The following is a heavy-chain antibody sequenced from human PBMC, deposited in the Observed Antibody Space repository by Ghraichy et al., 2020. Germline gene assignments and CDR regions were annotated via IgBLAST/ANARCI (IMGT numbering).Heavy chain of an antibody. D-gene: IGHD6-13*01. CDR1: GFTFSSYG. Sequence: GGSLRLSCAASGFTFSSYGMHWVRQAPGKGLEWVAFIRYDGSNKYYADSVKGRFTISRDNSKNTLYLQMNSLRAEDTAVYYCAKGCSSSWYPDYWGQGTLVTVSS. J-gene: IGHJ4*02. V-gene: IGHV3-30*02. CDR3: AKGCSSSWYPDY. CDR2: IRYDGSNK.